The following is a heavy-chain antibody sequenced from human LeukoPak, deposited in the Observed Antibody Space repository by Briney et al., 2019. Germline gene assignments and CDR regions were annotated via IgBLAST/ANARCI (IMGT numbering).Heavy chain of an antibody. CDR1: GGSISSSSYY. J-gene: IGHJ4*02. V-gene: IGHV4-39*01. Sequence: SETLSLTCTVSGGSISSSSYYWGWIRQPPGKGLEWIGSFYSSGSAYYNPSLKSRVTISVDTSNNQFPLKLSSVTAADTAVYYCARRLRSGNYGGEGYWGQGTLVTVSS. CDR2: FYSSGSA. D-gene: IGHD1-26*01. CDR3: ARRLRSGNYGGEGY.